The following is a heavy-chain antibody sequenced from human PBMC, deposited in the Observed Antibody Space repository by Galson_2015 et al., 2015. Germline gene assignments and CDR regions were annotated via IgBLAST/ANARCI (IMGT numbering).Heavy chain of an antibody. Sequence: LSLTCTVSGGSVSSGSYYWSWIRQPPGKGLEWIGYIYYSGSTNYNPSLKSRVTISVDTSKNQFSLKLSSVTAADTAVYYCARGSTRFDWLLSPYYYFDYWGQGTLVTVSS. CDR3: ARGSTRFDWLLSPYYYFDY. CDR1: GGSVSSGSYY. V-gene: IGHV4-61*01. CDR2: IYYSGST. D-gene: IGHD3-9*01. J-gene: IGHJ4*02.